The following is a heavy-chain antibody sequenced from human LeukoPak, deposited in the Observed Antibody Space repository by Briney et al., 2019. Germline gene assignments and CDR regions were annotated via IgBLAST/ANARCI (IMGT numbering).Heavy chain of an antibody. D-gene: IGHD2-8*01. CDR3: ARATHCTNGVCYEWFDL. CDR2: ISAYNGNT. CDR1: GYTFTSYG. J-gene: IGHJ5*02. Sequence: ASVKVSCKASGYTFTSYGISWVRQAPGQGLEWMGWISAYNGNTNYAQKLQGRVTMTTDTSTSTAYMELRSLRSDDTAVYYCARATHCTNGVCYEWFDLWGQGTLVTVSS. V-gene: IGHV1-18*01.